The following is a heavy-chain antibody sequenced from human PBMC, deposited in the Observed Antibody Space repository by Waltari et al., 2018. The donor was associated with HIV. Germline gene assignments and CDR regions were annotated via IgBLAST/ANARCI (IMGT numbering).Heavy chain of an antibody. V-gene: IGHV4-61*02. CDR1: GGSISSGYYY. Sequence: QVQLRESGPGLVKPSQTLSLTCTVSGGSISSGYYYWSWIRQPAGKGLEWIGRVYTSGSTNYNPSLKSLVSISVDTSNNQFSLKLSSVTAADTAVYYCARALDYYESGSFPWWFFDLWGRGTLVTVTS. CDR3: ARALDYYESGSFPWWFFDL. D-gene: IGHD3-10*01. J-gene: IGHJ2*01. CDR2: VYTSGST.